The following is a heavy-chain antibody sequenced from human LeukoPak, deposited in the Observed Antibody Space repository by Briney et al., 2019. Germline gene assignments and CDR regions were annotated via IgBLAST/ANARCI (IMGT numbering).Heavy chain of an antibody. CDR3: ARDKPRGSYYGSIFDS. CDR2: IRYDGGEI. CDR1: GFTFSSYW. D-gene: IGHD1-26*01. J-gene: IGHJ4*02. V-gene: IGHV3-7*01. Sequence: GGSVRLSCEVSGFTFSSYWMSWVRQAPAKGLEWVANIRYDGGEIYYVDSVKGRFTISRDYAKNSLYLPMNSLRAEDAAVYYCARDKPRGSYYGSIFDSWGQGTLVTVSS.